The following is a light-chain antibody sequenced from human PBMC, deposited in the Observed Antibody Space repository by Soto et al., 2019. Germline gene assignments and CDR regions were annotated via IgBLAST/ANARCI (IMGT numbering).Light chain of an antibody. CDR3: CSYVGSSSVV. V-gene: IGLV2-23*02. CDR1: SSDVGSYNL. J-gene: IGLJ2*01. Sequence: QSALTQTASVSGSPGQSITIACTGTSSDVGSYNLVSWYQQHPGKAPKLMIYEVSKRPSGVSNRFSGSKSGNTASLTISGLQVEDEADYYCCSYVGSSSVVFGGGTQLTVL. CDR2: EVS.